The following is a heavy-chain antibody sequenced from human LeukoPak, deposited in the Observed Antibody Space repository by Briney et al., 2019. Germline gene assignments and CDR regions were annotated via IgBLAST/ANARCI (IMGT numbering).Heavy chain of an antibody. CDR2: IWYDGSNK. Sequence: GGSLRLSCAASGFTFSSHGMHWVRQAPGKGLEWVAVIWYDGSNKYYADSVKGRFTISRDNSKNTLYLQLSRLRAEDTAVYYCARDGSQSCSAGSCDWFDPWGQGALVTVSS. CDR1: GFTFSSHG. J-gene: IGHJ5*02. V-gene: IGHV3-33*01. CDR3: ARDGSQSCSAGSCDWFDP. D-gene: IGHD2-15*01.